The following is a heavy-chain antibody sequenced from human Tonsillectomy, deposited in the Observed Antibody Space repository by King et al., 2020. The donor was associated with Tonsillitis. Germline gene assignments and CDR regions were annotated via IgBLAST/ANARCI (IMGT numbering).Heavy chain of an antibody. CDR3: ARAGFSSGWYAAYFDY. D-gene: IGHD6-13*01. CDR1: GITFTTYA. Sequence: VQLVESGGGVVQPGTSLRLSCAASGITFTTYAMHWVRQAPGKGLEWLAVISHDGSNIYYEDSVKGRFTIYRDNSKNTLYLQMHSLRAEDPAVYYCARAGFSSGWYAAYFDYWGQGTLVTVSS. J-gene: IGHJ4*02. CDR2: ISHDGSNI. V-gene: IGHV3-30-3*01.